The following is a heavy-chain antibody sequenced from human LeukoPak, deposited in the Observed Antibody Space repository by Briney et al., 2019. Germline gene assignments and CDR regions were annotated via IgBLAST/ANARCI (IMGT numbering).Heavy chain of an antibody. CDR3: ARELVDTAMAFDP. CDR1: GFTVSSNY. J-gene: IGHJ5*02. Sequence: GGSLRLSCAASGFTVSSNYMSWVRQAPGKGLEWVSVIYSGGSTYYADSVKGRFTISRDNSKNTLYLQMNSLRAEDTAVYYCARELVDTAMAFDPWGQGTLVTVSS. V-gene: IGHV3-53*01. D-gene: IGHD5-18*01. CDR2: IYSGGST.